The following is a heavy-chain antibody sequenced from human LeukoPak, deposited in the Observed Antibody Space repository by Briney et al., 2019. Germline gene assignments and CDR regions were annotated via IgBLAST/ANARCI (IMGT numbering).Heavy chain of an antibody. D-gene: IGHD2-15*01. CDR2: TTTSGGGT. CDR1: GFTFSSYA. CDR3: VKGLGSCSGVTCSYFAY. Sequence: GGSLRLSCAASGFTFSSYAMNWVRQPPGKGLEWVSTTTTSGGGTYYADSVKGRFTISRDNAKNTLYLQMNSLRAEDTALYYCVKGLGSCSGVTCSYFAYWGQGALVTVSS. V-gene: IGHV3-23*01. J-gene: IGHJ4*02.